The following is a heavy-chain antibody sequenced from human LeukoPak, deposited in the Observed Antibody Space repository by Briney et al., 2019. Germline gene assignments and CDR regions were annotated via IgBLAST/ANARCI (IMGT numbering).Heavy chain of an antibody. V-gene: IGHV3-30*04. CDR2: ISYDGSNK. D-gene: IGHD3-10*01. Sequence: PGGSLRLSCAASGFTFSGYPIHWVRQAPGKGLEWVAVISYDGSNKYYADSVKGRFTISRDNSKNTLYLQMNSLRAEDTAVYYCAKDGRFGELLYYYFDYWGQGTLVTVSS. J-gene: IGHJ4*02. CDR1: GFTFSGYP. CDR3: AKDGRFGELLYYYFDY.